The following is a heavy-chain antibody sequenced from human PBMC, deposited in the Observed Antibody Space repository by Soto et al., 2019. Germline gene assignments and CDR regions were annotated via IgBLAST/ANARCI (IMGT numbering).Heavy chain of an antibody. CDR3: ARGNHRWLQLWYFDL. CDR1: GGTFSSYT. V-gene: IGHV1-69*05. J-gene: IGHJ2*01. D-gene: IGHD5-12*01. Sequence: QVQLVQSGAEVKKPGSSVTVSCKASGGTFSSYTISWVRQAPGQGLEWMGGIIPIFGTANYAQKFQGRVTXPXXXSXXTAYMELSSLRSEDTAVYYCARGNHRWLQLWYFDLWGRVALVTVSS. CDR2: IIPIFGTA.